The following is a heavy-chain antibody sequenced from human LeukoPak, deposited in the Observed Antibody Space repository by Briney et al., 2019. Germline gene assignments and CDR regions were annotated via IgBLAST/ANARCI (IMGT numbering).Heavy chain of an antibody. CDR3: ARVRAAGTVYYYYGMDV. V-gene: IGHV3-20*01. CDR1: GFTFDDYG. CDR2: INWNGGRT. Sequence: GGSLLLSCAASGFTFDDYGMSWGRPAPGEGLEWVSGINWNGGRTGYADSVKGRFTISRDNAKNSLYLQMNSLRAEDTALYHCARVRAAGTVYYYYGMDVWGQGTTVTVSS. D-gene: IGHD6-13*01. J-gene: IGHJ6*02.